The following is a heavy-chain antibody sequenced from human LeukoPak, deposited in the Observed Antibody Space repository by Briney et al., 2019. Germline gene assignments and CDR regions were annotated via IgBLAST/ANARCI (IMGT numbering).Heavy chain of an antibody. Sequence: KGGESLKISCQGSGYSFTSYWIGWVRQMPGKGLEGMGIIYPGDSHTIYTPSFQGQVTISADKSTSTAYLQWSSLKASDTAMYYCARSSPPPKNWFDPWGQGTLVTVSS. J-gene: IGHJ5*02. CDR2: IYPGDSHT. CDR1: GYSFTSYW. CDR3: ARSSPPPKNWFDP. V-gene: IGHV5-51*01.